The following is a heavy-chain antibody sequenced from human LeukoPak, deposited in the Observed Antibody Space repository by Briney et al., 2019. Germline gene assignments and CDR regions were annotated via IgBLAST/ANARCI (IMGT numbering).Heavy chain of an antibody. CDR3: AKVRYSSRWDYYYGMDV. CDR1: GFTFSSYA. J-gene: IGHJ6*02. CDR2: ISGSGGST. V-gene: IGHV3-23*01. Sequence: PGGSLRLSCAASGFTFSSYAMSWVRQAPGKGLEWVSAISGSGGSTYYADSVKGRFTISRDNSKNTLYLQMNSLRAEDTAVYYCAKVRYSSRWDYYYGMDVWGQGTTVTVSS. D-gene: IGHD6-13*01.